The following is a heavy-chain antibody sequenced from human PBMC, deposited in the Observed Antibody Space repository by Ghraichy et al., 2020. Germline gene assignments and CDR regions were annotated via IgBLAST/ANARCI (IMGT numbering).Heavy chain of an antibody. Sequence: ASVKVSCKASGYTFTSYYMHWVRQAPGQGLEWMGIINPSGGSTSYAQKFQGRVTMTRDTSTSTVYMELSSLRSEDTAVYYCAREGPQSGYSLEYGMDVWGQGTTVTVSS. CDR3: AREGPQSGYSLEYGMDV. CDR1: GYTFTSYY. J-gene: IGHJ6*02. CDR2: INPSGGST. V-gene: IGHV1-46*01. D-gene: IGHD3-22*01.